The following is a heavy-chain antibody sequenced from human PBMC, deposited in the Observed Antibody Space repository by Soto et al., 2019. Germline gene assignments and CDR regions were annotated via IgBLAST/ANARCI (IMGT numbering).Heavy chain of an antibody. CDR2: IYDAGTT. V-gene: IGHV4-39*01. CDR3: ERRGSGNNFDY. Sequence: SETLSLTCAVSGASVSRIGFHWGWIRQPPGQGLEWIGSIYDAGTTFYNPSLKSRVTISADTSKNHFSLRLSSVTAADTAVYYCERRGSGNNFDYWGQATLVTVSS. D-gene: IGHD3-10*01. CDR1: GASVSRIGFH. J-gene: IGHJ4*02.